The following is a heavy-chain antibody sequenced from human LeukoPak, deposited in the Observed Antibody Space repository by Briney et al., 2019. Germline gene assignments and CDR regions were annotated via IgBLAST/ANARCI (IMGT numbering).Heavy chain of an antibody. CDR1: GGSISSYY. CDR3: ARGSSGWYLGTIDY. D-gene: IGHD6-19*01. Sequence: SETLSLTCTVSGGSISSYYWSWIRQPPGKGLEWIGYIYYSGSTNYNPSLKSRVTISVDTSKNQFSLKLSSVTAADTAVYYCARGSSGWYLGTIDYWGQGTLVTVSS. J-gene: IGHJ4*02. CDR2: IYYSGST. V-gene: IGHV4-59*01.